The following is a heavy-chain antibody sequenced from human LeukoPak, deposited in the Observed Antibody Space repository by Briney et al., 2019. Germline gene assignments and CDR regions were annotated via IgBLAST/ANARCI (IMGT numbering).Heavy chain of an antibody. CDR1: GLTVSSNY. CDR3: ARDRRGGGDNPSIGFYFDY. V-gene: IGHV3-53*01. Sequence: GGSLRLSCAASGLTVSSNYMSWVRQAPGKGLEWVSVIYSGGSTFYADSVKGRFTISRDNSKNMVYLQMSTLRAEDTAVYYCARDRRGGGDNPSIGFYFDYWGQGTLVTVSS. D-gene: IGHD2-21*01. J-gene: IGHJ4*02. CDR2: IYSGGST.